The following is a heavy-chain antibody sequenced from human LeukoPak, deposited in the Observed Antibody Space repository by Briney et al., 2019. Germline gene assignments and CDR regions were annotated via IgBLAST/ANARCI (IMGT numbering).Heavy chain of an antibody. Sequence: GRSLRLSCAASGFTFSSYAMHWVRQAPGKGLEWVAVISYDGSNKYYADSVKGRFTISRDNSKNTLYLQMNSLRAEDTAVYYCAATGTTTFCHYYYCMDVWGKGTTVTVSS. CDR2: ISYDGSNK. D-gene: IGHD1-7*01. CDR1: GFTFSSYA. J-gene: IGHJ6*03. CDR3: AATGTTTFCHYYYCMDV. V-gene: IGHV3-30*01.